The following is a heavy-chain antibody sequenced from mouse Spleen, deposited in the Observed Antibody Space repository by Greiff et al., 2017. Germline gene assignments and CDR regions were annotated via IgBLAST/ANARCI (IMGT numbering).Heavy chain of an antibody. D-gene: IGHD1-1*01. V-gene: IGHV1-69*01. J-gene: IGHJ1*01. CDR2: IDPSDSYT. CDR3: ARYNYGSSLYWYFDV. CDR1: GYTFTSYW. Sequence: VQLQQPGAELVMPGASVKLSCKASGYTFTSYWMHWVKQRPGQGLEWIGEIDPSDSYTNYNQKFKGKATLTVDKSSNTAYMQLSSLTSEDSAVYYCARYNYGSSLYWYFDVWGAGTTVTVSS.